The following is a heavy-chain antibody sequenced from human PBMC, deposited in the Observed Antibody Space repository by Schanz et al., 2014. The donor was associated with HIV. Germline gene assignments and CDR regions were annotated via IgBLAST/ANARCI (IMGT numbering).Heavy chain of an antibody. CDR3: ARGGTTDYLDN. CDR1: GFIFSNYA. CDR2: ISYDGSNK. V-gene: IGHV3-30-3*01. D-gene: IGHD4-17*01. J-gene: IGHJ4*02. Sequence: QVHLVESGGGVVQPGRSLRLSCAASGFIFSNYAMDWVRQTPGKGLEWVAVISYDGSNKYYADSVKGRFTISRDNSKNTLYLQMNSLRAEDTALYYCARGGTTDYLDNWGQGTLVTVSS.